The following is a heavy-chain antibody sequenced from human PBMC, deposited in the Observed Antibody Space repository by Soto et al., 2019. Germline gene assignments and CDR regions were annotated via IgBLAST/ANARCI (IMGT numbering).Heavy chain of an antibody. CDR2: IRSKANSYAT. J-gene: IGHJ4*02. V-gene: IGHV3-73*01. CDR1: GFTFSGSA. D-gene: IGHD3-16*01. CDR3: TRGGGGRYYFDY. Sequence: AGGSLRLSCAASGFTFSGSAMHWVRQASGKGLEWVGRIRSKANSYATAYAASVKGRFTISRDDSKNTAYLQMNSLKTEDTAVYYCTRGGGGRYYFDYWGQGTLVTVSS.